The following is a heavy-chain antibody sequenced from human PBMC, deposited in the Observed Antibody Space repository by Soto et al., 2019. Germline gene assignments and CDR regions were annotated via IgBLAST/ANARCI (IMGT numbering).Heavy chain of an antibody. Sequence: QVQLQESGPGLVKPSETLSLTCTVSGDSISNYWWSWVRQPPGKGLEGIGYNYNSGSPNYSPFFQSRATISIDMSNSQFSLKVSSVTAADTAVYHCATYRVPRIWGQGTLITVSS. CDR1: GDSISNYW. CDR3: ATYRVPRI. J-gene: IGHJ4*02. CDR2: NYNSGSP. V-gene: IGHV4-59*01. D-gene: IGHD2-2*02.